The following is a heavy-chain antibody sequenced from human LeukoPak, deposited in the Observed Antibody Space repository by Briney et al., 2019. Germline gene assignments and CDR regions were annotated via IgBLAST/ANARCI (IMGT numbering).Heavy chain of an antibody. CDR2: IYYSGST. D-gene: IGHD6-19*01. V-gene: IGHV4-59*08. CDR3: ARQLPGSSGWYPNYFDY. CDR1: GGSISSYY. Sequence: PSETLSLTCTVSGGSISSYYWSWIRQPPGKGLEGIGYIYYSGSTNYNPSLKSRVTISVDTSKNQFSLKLSSVTAADTAVYYCARQLPGSSGWYPNYFDYWGQGTLVTVSS. J-gene: IGHJ4*02.